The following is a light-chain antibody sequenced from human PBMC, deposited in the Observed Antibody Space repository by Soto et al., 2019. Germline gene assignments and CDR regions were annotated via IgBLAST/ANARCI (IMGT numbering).Light chain of an antibody. V-gene: IGKV1-5*01. CDR2: DAS. J-gene: IGKJ1*01. CDR1: QSISNW. CDR3: QQYSSRST. Sequence: IQLTQSPASLSASVGDRVTISCRPSQSISNWLAWYQQKPGKAPNLLIYDASSLQSGVPSRFSGSGFGTEFTLTSSSLQPGDFAPYYCQQYSSRSTFGQGTKVDFK.